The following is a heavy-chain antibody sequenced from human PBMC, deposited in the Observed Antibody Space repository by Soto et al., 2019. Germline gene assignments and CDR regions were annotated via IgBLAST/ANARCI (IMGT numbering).Heavy chain of an antibody. CDR1: GFTFISYW. CDR2: IKQDGSEK. V-gene: IGHV3-7*04. J-gene: IGHJ4*02. Sequence: WGSLKPSCAPPGFTFISYWISWVPQAPRKGLEGVANIKQDGSEKYYGESVKGRFIISRDNAKNSLYLQKNSLRAEDKAVYYCARGSGNSGWYIVDYWGQGTLVTVSS. CDR3: ARGSGNSGWYIVDY. D-gene: IGHD6-19*01.